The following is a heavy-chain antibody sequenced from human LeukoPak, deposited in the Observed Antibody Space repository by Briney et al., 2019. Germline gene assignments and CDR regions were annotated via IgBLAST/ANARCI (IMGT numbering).Heavy chain of an antibody. D-gene: IGHD3-22*01. J-gene: IGHJ4*02. CDR2: INPNSGGT. V-gene: IGHV1-2*02. CDR3: ARESSSPYYYDSSGYYDY. Sequence: GASVTVSFKASGYTFTVYYMHWVRQAPGQGLEWMGWINPNSGGTNYAQKFQGRVTMTRDTSISTAYMELSRLRSDDTAVYYCARESSSPYYYDSSGYYDYWGQGTLVTVSS. CDR1: GYTFTVYY.